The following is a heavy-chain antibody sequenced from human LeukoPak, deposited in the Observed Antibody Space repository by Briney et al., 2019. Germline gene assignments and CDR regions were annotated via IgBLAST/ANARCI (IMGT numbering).Heavy chain of an antibody. V-gene: IGHV3-48*03. D-gene: IGHD3-3*01. Sequence: PGGSLRLSCVASGFTFNNYEMHWVRQPPGKGLEWVAYISSTGSAIYYADSVKGRFTISRDNTNNFLFLQMNSLRVEDTAVYYCARERTSISGVISYPFDNWGQGTLVTVSS. J-gene: IGHJ4*02. CDR2: ISSTGSAI. CDR3: ARERTSISGVISYPFDN. CDR1: GFTFNNYE.